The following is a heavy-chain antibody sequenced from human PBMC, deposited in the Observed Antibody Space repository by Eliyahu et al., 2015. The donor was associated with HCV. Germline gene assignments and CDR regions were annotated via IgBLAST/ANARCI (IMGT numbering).Heavy chain of an antibody. CDR2: INPSGGST. CDR1: GYTFTSYY. CDR3: ARDGRTGFGVLLWSFGGFRGLDY. V-gene: IGHV1-46*01. D-gene: IGHD3-10*01. Sequence: ASGYTFTSYYIHWVRQAPGQGLEWMGIINPSGGSTSFAQKFQARVTMTKDTSTSTVYMELSSLRSEDTALYYCARDGRTGFGVLLWSFGGFRGLDYWGQGTLVTVSS. J-gene: IGHJ4*02.